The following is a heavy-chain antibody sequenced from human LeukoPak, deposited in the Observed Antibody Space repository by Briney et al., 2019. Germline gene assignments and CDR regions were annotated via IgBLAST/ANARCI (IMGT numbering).Heavy chain of an antibody. Sequence: PGGSLRLSCAASGFTFSSYAMSWVRQAPGKGLEWVSAISGSDGSTYYADSVKGRFTISRDNSKNTLYLQMNSLRAEDTAVYYCAKYDSSGYYYRLPHYWGQGTLVTVSS. CDR3: AKYDSSGYYYRLPHY. V-gene: IGHV3-23*01. D-gene: IGHD3-22*01. CDR1: GFTFSSYA. J-gene: IGHJ4*02. CDR2: ISGSDGST.